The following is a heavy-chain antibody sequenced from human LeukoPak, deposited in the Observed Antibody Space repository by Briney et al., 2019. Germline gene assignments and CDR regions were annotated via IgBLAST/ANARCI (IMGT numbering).Heavy chain of an antibody. Sequence: SQTLSLTCTVSGGSISSGSYYWSWIRQPAGKGLEWIGRIYTSGSTNYNPSLKSRVTISVDTSKNQFSLKLSSVTAADTAVYYCASSHQTLRRDENWFDPWGQGTLVTVSS. J-gene: IGHJ5*02. CDR3: ASSHQTLRRDENWFDP. V-gene: IGHV4-61*02. CDR2: IYTSGST. D-gene: IGHD5-24*01. CDR1: GGSISSGSYY.